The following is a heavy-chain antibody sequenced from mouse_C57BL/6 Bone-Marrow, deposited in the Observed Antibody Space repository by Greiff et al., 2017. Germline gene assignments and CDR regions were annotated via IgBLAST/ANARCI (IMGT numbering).Heavy chain of an antibody. CDR2: IDPSDSYT. D-gene: IGHD2-3*01. Sequence: QVQLKQPGAELVMPGASVKLSCKASGYTFTSYWMHWVKQRPGQGLEWIGEIDPSDSYTNYNQKFKGKSTLTVDKSSSTAYMQLSSLTPEDSAVYYCADGYYAMDYWGQGTSVTVSS. CDR3: ADGYYAMDY. V-gene: IGHV1-69*01. J-gene: IGHJ4*01. CDR1: GYTFTSYW.